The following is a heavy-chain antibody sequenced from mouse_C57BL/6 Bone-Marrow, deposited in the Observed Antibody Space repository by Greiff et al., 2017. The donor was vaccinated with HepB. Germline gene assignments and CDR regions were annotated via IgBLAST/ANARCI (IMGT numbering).Heavy chain of an antibody. CDR3: VSRDYGSSYWYFDV. Sequence: EVNLVESGGGLVQPKGSLKLSCAASGFSFNTYAMNWVRQAPGKGLEWVARIRSKSNNYATYYADSVKDRFTISRDDSESMLYLQMNNLRTEDTAMYYCVSRDYGSSYWYFDVWGTGTTVTVSS. V-gene: IGHV10-1*01. CDR1: GFSFNTYA. J-gene: IGHJ1*03. CDR2: IRSKSNNYAT. D-gene: IGHD1-1*01.